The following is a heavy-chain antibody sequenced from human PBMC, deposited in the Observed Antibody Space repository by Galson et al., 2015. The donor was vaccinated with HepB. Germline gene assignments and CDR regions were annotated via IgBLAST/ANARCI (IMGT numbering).Heavy chain of an antibody. CDR1: GFSLSTTGVG. J-gene: IGHJ3*02. Sequence: PALVKPTQTLTLTCTFSGFSLSTTGVGVGWIRQPPGKALEWLALIFWDDGDHYSPSLTSRLTITKDPSKNQGVLRMTNMDPVDTATYYCARFVKVPADFANAFDIWGQGTMVTVSS. CDR2: IFWDDGD. V-gene: IGHV2-5*02. CDR3: ARFVKVPADFANAFDI. D-gene: IGHD2-2*01.